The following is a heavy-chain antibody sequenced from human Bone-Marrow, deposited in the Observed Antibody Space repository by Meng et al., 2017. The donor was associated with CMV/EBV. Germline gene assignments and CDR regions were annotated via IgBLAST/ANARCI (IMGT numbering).Heavy chain of an antibody. CDR2: ISSSGSTI. Sequence: GGSLRLSCAASGFTFSDYYMSWIRQAPGKGLEWVSYISSSGSTIYYADSVKGRFTISRDNSKNTLYLQMNSLRAEDTAVYYCAKDNADNTIRWGYWGQGTLVTVSS. D-gene: IGHD3-10*01. V-gene: IGHV3-11*01. CDR3: AKDNADNTIRWGY. CDR1: GFTFSDYY. J-gene: IGHJ4*02.